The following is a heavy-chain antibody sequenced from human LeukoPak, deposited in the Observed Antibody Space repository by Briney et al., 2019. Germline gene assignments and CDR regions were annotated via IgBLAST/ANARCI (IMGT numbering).Heavy chain of an antibody. CDR2: MYYSGTP. V-gene: IGHV4-39*07. J-gene: IGHJ4*02. CDR1: GVSISSSYSY. D-gene: IGHD3-22*01. Sequence: SETLSLTCTVSGVSISSSYSYWGWIRQPPGMGLEWIGSMYYSGTPYYNPSLKSRVTISLDTSKNQFSLKLSSVTAADTAVYYCARDSSGFGSLPGYWGQGTLVTVSS. CDR3: ARDSSGFGSLPGY.